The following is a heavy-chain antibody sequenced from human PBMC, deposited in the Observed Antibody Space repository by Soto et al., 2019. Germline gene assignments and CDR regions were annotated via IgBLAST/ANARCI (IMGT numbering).Heavy chain of an antibody. Sequence: EVQLVESGGGLVQPGGSLRLSCAASGFTFSSYSMNWVRQAPGKGLEWVSYISSSSSTIYYADSVKGRFTISRDNAKNSLYLQMNSLRAYDTTVYYCASIYYGSGNRLGYWGQGTLVPVSS. V-gene: IGHV3-48*01. CDR2: ISSSSSTI. CDR1: GFTFSSYS. CDR3: ASIYYGSGNRLGY. D-gene: IGHD3-10*01. J-gene: IGHJ4*02.